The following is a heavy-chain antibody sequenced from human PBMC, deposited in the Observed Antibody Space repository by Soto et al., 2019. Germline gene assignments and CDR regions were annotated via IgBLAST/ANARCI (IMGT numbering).Heavy chain of an antibody. V-gene: IGHV3-30*18. CDR2: ISYDAKHK. D-gene: IGHD3-3*01. CDR1: GFTFSTYG. Sequence: GSLRLSCAASGFTFSTYGMHWVRQAPGKGLEWVAVISYDAKHKYYADSLKGRFTISRDNSKNTLYLQMNSLRAEDTAVYYCAKGAVQDLWSGYYNLFDYWGQGTLVTVSS. J-gene: IGHJ4*02. CDR3: AKGAVQDLWSGYYNLFDY.